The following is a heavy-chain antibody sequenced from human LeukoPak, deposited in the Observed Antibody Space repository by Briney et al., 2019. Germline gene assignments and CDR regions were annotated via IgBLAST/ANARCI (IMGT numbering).Heavy chain of an antibody. J-gene: IGHJ4*02. CDR2: IPFDGTNK. D-gene: IGHD4-17*01. CDR3: ATDYGDYEPIDY. V-gene: IGHV3-30*04. Sequence: GGSLRLSCTASGVTLSNYAMHWVRRPPGRGLEWVAVIPFDGTNKYYGDSVEGRFSVSRDNSKNTLYLQMNSLRPDDTAMYYCATDYGDYEPIDYWGQGTLVTVSS. CDR1: GVTLSNYA.